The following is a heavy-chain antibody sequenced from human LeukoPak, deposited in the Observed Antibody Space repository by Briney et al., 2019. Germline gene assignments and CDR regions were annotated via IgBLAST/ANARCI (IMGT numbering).Heavy chain of an antibody. CDR2: IYYSGST. CDR3: AREPRYDQRVPEDY. Sequence: SETLSLTCTVSGGSISSSSYYWGWIRQPPGKGLEWIGSIYYSGSTYYNPSLKSRVTISVDTSKNQFSLNLSSVTAADTAVYYCAREPRYDQRVPEDYWGQGTLVTVSS. CDR1: GGSISSSSYY. V-gene: IGHV4-39*02. D-gene: IGHD2-2*01. J-gene: IGHJ4*02.